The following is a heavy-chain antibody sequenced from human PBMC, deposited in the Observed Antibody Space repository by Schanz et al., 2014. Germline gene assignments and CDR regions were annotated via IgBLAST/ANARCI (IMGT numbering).Heavy chain of an antibody. V-gene: IGHV1-69*02. CDR1: GGTFNSYT. CDR2: IIPILGIA. Sequence: QVQLVQSGAEVKKPGSSMKVSCKASGGTFNSYTINWVRQAPGQGLEWMGRIIPILGIANYAQKFQGRVTITADRSTSTAYMELSSLRSEDTAVYYCARGTDTAMEHRPFDYWGQGTLVTVSS. CDR3: ARGTDTAMEHRPFDY. D-gene: IGHD5-18*01. J-gene: IGHJ4*02.